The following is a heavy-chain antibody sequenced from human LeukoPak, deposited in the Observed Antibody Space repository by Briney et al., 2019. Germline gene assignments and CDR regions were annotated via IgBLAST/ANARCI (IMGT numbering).Heavy chain of an antibody. CDR2: ISSSSYI. D-gene: IGHD6-19*01. CDR1: GFTFSSYS. J-gene: IGHJ4*02. V-gene: IGHV3-21*01. CDR3: AREEQWLAPDY. Sequence: PGGSLRLSCAASGFTFSSYSMDWVRQAPGKGLEWVSSISSSSYIYYADSVKGRFTISRDNAKNSLYLQMNSLRAEDTAVYYCAREEQWLAPDYWGQGTLVTVSS.